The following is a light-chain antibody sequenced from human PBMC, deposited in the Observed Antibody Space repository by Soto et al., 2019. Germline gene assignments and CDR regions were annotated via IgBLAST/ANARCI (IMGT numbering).Light chain of an antibody. CDR2: GAS. Sequence: EIVMTQSPANLSVSPGERATLSCRASQSVSSTYLAWYQQKTGQAPRLLIYGASSRATGIPDRFSGSGSGTDVTLTISRLEPEDFAVYYCQQYGSSPGTFGQGTKVDI. J-gene: IGKJ1*01. CDR3: QQYGSSPGT. CDR1: QSVSSTY. V-gene: IGKV3-20*01.